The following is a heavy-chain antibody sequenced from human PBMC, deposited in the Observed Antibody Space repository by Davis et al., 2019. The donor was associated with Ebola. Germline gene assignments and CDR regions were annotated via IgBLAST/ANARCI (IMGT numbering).Heavy chain of an antibody. CDR1: GGTFSSYA. CDR2: IIPILGIA. V-gene: IGHV1-69*04. D-gene: IGHD3-16*02. J-gene: IGHJ4*02. Sequence: SVKVSCKASGGTFSSYAISWVRQAPGQGLEWMGRIIPILGIANYAQKFQGRVTITADKSTSTAYMELSSLRSEDTAVYYCAGGDYIWGSYRHHNYWGQGTLVTVSS. CDR3: AGGDYIWGSYRHHNY.